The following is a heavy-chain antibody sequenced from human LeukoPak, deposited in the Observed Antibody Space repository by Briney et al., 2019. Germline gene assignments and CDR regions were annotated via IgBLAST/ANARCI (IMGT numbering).Heavy chain of an antibody. CDR2: LNGDGTNI. Sequence: PGGSLRLSCVASGFTFSNYWMQWVRQVPGKGLVWVSRLNGDGTNIIYADSVKGRFTISRDNAENTLYLQLSSLRAEDTAVYYCAVGSDCSSWGQGTLVAVSS. D-gene: IGHD2-21*02. J-gene: IGHJ5*02. V-gene: IGHV3-74*01. CDR1: GFTFSNYW. CDR3: AVGSDCSS.